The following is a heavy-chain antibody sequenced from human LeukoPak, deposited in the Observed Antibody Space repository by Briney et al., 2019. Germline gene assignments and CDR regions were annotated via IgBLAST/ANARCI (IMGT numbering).Heavy chain of an antibody. J-gene: IGHJ6*02. D-gene: IGHD3-10*01. V-gene: IGHV3-30*18. CDR2: ISYDGSHK. CDR1: GSTFSSYG. CDR3: AKDSDYGMDV. Sequence: GRSLRLSCAASGSTFSSYGMHWVRQAPGKGLEWVAVISYDGSHKYYADSVKGRFTISRDNSKNTLYLQMNSLRAEDTAVYYCAKDSDYGMDVWGQGTTVTVSS.